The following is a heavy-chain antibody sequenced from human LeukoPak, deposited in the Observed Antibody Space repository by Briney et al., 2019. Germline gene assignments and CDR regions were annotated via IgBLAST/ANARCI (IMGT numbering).Heavy chain of an antibody. D-gene: IGHD6-13*01. CDR2: INPDGTTT. CDR1: GFTFSNYW. Sequence: PGGSLRLSCAASGFTFSNYWMFWVRRAPGKGLVWVSLINPDGTTTSYADSVKGRFTISRDNAKNTLYLQMNSLRAEDSAVYYCPRSGVVAAADYWGQGTLVTVSS. CDR3: PRSGVVAAADY. V-gene: IGHV3-74*01. J-gene: IGHJ4*02.